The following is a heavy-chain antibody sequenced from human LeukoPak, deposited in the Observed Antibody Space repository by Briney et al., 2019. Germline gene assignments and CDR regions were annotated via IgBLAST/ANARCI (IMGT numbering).Heavy chain of an antibody. V-gene: IGHV3-21*01. Sequence: GGSLRLSCAASGFIFSNYSINWVRQAPGKGLEWVSVSTRSGYEFYGDSVKGRFTVSRDNAENSLYLQMNSLSAEDTAVYYCARVPLLGGRYWYFDLWGRDTLVTVSS. CDR3: ARVPLLGGRYWYFDL. J-gene: IGHJ2*01. CDR1: GFIFSNYS. CDR2: VSTRSGYE. D-gene: IGHD7-27*01.